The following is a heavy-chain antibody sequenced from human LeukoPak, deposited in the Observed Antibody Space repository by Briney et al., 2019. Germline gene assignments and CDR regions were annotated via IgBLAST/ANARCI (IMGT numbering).Heavy chain of an antibody. CDR3: ARDPGGFGELSGVLDI. Sequence: PGGSLRLSCAASGFTFSSYGMHWVRQAPGKGLEWVAVIWYDGSNKYYADSVKGRFTISRDNSKNTLYLQMNSLRAEDTAVYYCARDPGGFGELSGVLDIWGQGTMVTVSS. J-gene: IGHJ3*02. CDR1: GFTFSSYG. CDR2: IWYDGSNK. D-gene: IGHD3-10*01. V-gene: IGHV3-33*08.